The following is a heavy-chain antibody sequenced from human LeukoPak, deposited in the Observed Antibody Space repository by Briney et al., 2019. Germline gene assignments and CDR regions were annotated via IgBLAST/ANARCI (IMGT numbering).Heavy chain of an antibody. D-gene: IGHD1-26*01. CDR3: AREKYSGGYLLDY. V-gene: IGHV1-2*02. CDR2: INPNSGGT. Sequence: ASVKVSCKASGYTFTGYYLHWVRQAPGQGLEWMGWINPNSGGTSYAQKFQGRVTMTRDTSISTAYMELSGLRSDDTAVYYCAREKYSGGYLLDYWGQGTLVTVSS. CDR1: GYTFTGYY. J-gene: IGHJ4*02.